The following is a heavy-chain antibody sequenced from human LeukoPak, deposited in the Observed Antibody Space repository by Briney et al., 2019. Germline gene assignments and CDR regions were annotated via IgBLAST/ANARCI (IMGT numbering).Heavy chain of an antibody. CDR3: ARGITAFDI. V-gene: IGHV3-48*02. J-gene: IGHJ3*02. CDR1: GFTFNTYS. CDR2: ISSGSGAI. Sequence: GGSLRLSCAASGFTFNTYSMNWVRQAPGQGLEWVSYISSGSGAIYFADSVKGRFTISRDNAKNSLYLQMNSLRDEDTAVYYCARGITAFDIWHRGTTVTVSS. D-gene: IGHD3-16*01.